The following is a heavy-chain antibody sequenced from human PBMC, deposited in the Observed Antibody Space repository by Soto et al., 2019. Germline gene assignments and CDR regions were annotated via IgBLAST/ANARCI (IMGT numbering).Heavy chain of an antibody. V-gene: IGHV4-59*08. CDR1: GGSISSYY. J-gene: IGHJ4*02. CDR2: IYYSGST. Sequence: PSETLSLACTVSGGSISSYYWSWIRKPPGKGLEWIGYIYYSGSTNYNPSLKSRVTISVDTSKNQFSLKLSSVTAADTAVYYCARQGMATIGYFDYWGQGTLVTVSS. CDR3: ARQGMATIGYFDY. D-gene: IGHD5-12*01.